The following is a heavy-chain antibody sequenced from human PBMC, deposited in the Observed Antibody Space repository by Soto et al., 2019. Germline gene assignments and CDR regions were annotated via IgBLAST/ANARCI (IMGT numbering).Heavy chain of an antibody. CDR2: IVPIFGTF. V-gene: IGHV1-69*01. CDR1: GGTFGRNT. D-gene: IGHD7-27*01. J-gene: IGHJ4*02. Sequence: QVHLVQSAAEVKKPGSSVRVSCTGSGGTFGRNTIVWVRQAPEQGLECMGHIVPIFGTFKYAQKFQGRVTFTADESTTTDYMDLSSLTSEDTSVYFCARDLNWALDYWGQGTLVTVSS. CDR3: ARDLNWALDY.